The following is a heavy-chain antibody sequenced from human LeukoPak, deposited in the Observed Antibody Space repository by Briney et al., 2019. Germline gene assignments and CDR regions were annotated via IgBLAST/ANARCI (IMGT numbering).Heavy chain of an antibody. J-gene: IGHJ6*02. CDR1: GFSFSSYG. CDR3: ARSDYYYGMDV. CDR2: MWYHGSNE. V-gene: IGHV3-33*01. Sequence: PGRSLRLSCAASGFSFSSYGMHWVRQAPGKGLEWVAAMWYHGSNEFYADSVKGRFTISRDESKSTLYLQMNSLRADDTAVYYCARSDYYYGMDVWGQGTTVTVSS.